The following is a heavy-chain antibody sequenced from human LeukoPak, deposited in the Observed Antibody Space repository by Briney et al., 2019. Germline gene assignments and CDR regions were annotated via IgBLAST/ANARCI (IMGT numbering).Heavy chain of an antibody. CDR2: IYYSGST. D-gene: IGHD3-16*01. Sequence: SETLSLTCTVSGGSISSGGYYWSWIRQHPGKGLEWIGYIYYSGSTHYNPSLKSRVTISVDTSKNQFSLKLSSVTAADTAVYYCAKAGGVVAHPHFDYWGQGTLVTVSS. CDR3: AKAGGVVAHPHFDY. J-gene: IGHJ4*02. V-gene: IGHV4-31*03. CDR1: GGSISSGGYY.